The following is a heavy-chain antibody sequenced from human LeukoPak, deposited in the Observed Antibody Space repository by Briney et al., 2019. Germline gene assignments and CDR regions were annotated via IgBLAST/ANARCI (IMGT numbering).Heavy chain of an antibody. Sequence: ASVKVSCKASGGTFSSYAISWVRQAPGQGLEWMGGIIPIFGTANYAQKFQGRVTITTDESTSTAYMELSSLRSEDTAVYYCARATRRGITIFGVATRPHPLLGYYMDVWGKGTTVTVSS. D-gene: IGHD3-3*01. J-gene: IGHJ6*03. CDR3: ARATRRGITIFGVATRPHPLLGYYMDV. CDR1: GGTFSSYA. V-gene: IGHV1-69*05. CDR2: IIPIFGTA.